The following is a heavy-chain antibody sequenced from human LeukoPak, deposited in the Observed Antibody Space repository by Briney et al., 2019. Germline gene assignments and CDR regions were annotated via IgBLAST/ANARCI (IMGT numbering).Heavy chain of an antibody. CDR2: IYYSGST. D-gene: IGHD6-19*01. Sequence: SETLSLTCTVSGGSISSYYWSWIRQPPGKGLGWIGYIYYSGSTNYNPSLKSRVTISVDTSKNQFSLKLSSVTAADTAVYYCARGYSSGWYGGLRYWGQGTLVTVSS. J-gene: IGHJ4*02. V-gene: IGHV4-59*01. CDR3: ARGYSSGWYGGLRY. CDR1: GGSISSYY.